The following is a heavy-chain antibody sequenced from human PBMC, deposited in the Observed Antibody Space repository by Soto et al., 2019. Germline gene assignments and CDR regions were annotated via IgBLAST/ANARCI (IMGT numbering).Heavy chain of an antibody. CDR2: IITIFGTA. CDR1: GGTFSSYA. D-gene: IGHD2-15*01. CDR3: SSHRAPLEYCSGGSCDNWFDT. Sequence: QVQLVQSGAEVKKPGSSVKVSCKASGGTFSSYAISWVRQAPGQGLEWMGGIITIFGTANYAQKFQGRVTITSDKYTSRASMGLSSRRSEDKAVYSCSSHRAPLEYCSGGSCDNWFDTWGQGTLVTVSS. J-gene: IGHJ5*02. V-gene: IGHV1-69*06.